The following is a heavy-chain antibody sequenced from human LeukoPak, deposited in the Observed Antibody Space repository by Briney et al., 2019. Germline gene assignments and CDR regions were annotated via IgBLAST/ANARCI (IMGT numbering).Heavy chain of an antibody. V-gene: IGHV3-7*01. CDR3: AREGVLRYFDWATDFDY. Sequence: GGSLRLSCAASGFTFSSYWMSWVRQAPGKGLEWVANIKQDGSEKYYVDSVKGRFTISRDNAKNSLYLQMNSLRAEDTAVYYCAREGVLRYFDWATDFDYWGQGTLVTVSS. CDR2: IKQDGSEK. CDR1: GFTFSSYW. D-gene: IGHD3-9*01. J-gene: IGHJ4*02.